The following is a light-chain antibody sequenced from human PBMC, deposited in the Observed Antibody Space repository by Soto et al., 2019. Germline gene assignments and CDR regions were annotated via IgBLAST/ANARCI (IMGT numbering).Light chain of an antibody. J-gene: IGKJ4*01. CDR1: QGIAPY. V-gene: IGKV1-27*01. CDR2: AAS. Sequence: DVQMTQSPSSLSASVGDRDTITCRASQGIAPYLAWFQQKPGKVPKLLIYAASTLQSGVPSRFSGSGSGTDFTLPISSLQPEDVATYYCQKYNSAPLTFGGGTKVEIK. CDR3: QKYNSAPLT.